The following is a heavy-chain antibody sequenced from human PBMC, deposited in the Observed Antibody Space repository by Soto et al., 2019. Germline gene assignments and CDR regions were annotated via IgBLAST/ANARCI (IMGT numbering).Heavy chain of an antibody. J-gene: IGHJ4*02. Sequence: PSETLSLTCAVSGNSISSTNWWSWVRQSPGRGLEWIGEIYHSGSTNYNPSLKSRVTISVDKSKNQFSLKLSSVTAADTAVYYCARDVGYHYDGSPSGQFDFWGQRTLVTVSS. CDR2: IYHSGST. CDR3: ARDVGYHYDGSPSGQFDF. D-gene: IGHD3-22*01. V-gene: IGHV4-4*02. CDR1: GNSISSTNW.